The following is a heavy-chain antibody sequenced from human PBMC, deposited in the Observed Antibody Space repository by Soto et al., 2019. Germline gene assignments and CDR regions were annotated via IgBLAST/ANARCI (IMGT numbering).Heavy chain of an antibody. V-gene: IGHV1-69*13. Sequence: SVKVYCKASGGTFSSYAISWVRQAPGQGLEWMGGIIPIFGTANYAQKFQGRVTITADESTSTAYMELSSLRSEDTAVYYCARGRTEWLRLYIFDYWGQGTLVTVSS. CDR3: ARGRTEWLRLYIFDY. CDR1: GGTFSSYA. CDR2: IIPIFGTA. J-gene: IGHJ4*02. D-gene: IGHD5-12*01.